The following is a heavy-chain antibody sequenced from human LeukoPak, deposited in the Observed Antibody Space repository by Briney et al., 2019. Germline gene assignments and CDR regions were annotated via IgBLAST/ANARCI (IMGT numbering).Heavy chain of an antibody. CDR1: GFTFSDYY. V-gene: IGHV3-11*04. J-gene: IGHJ6*03. CDR2: ITNSGSTT. CDR3: TRDVRLRHKYYCMDV. D-gene: IGHD4-17*01. Sequence: GGSLRLSCVASGFTFSDYYMSWIRQAPGKGLEWISYITNSGSTTFYADSVKGRFSISRDNANNSLFLQMNSLRAEDTAVYYCTRDVRLRHKYYCMDVWGKGTTVTVSS.